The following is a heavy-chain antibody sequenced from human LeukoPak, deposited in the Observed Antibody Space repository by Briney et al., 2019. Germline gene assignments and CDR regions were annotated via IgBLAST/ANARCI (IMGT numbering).Heavy chain of an antibody. J-gene: IGHJ4*02. Sequence: GGSLRLSCAASGFTFSIYAMSWVRQAPGKGLEWVSAISGSGGSTYYADSVKGRFTISRDNFKNTLYLQMNSLRAEDTAVYYCAKDQTPYGSGSYSPIDYRGQGTLVTVSS. D-gene: IGHD3-10*01. CDR2: ISGSGGST. CDR1: GFTFSIYA. V-gene: IGHV3-23*01. CDR3: AKDQTPYGSGSYSPIDY.